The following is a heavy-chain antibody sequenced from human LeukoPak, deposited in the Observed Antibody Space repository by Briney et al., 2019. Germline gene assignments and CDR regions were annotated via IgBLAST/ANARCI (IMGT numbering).Heavy chain of an antibody. V-gene: IGHV1-18*01. CDR1: GYSFTSYG. CDR3: ARREQWLLHNWFDP. D-gene: IGHD6-19*01. CDR2: ISAYNGNT. J-gene: IGHJ5*02. Sequence: GASVKVSCKASGYSFTSYGISWVRQAPGQGLEWMGWISAYNGNTNYAQKLQGRVTMTTDTSTSTAYMELSSLRSEDTAVYYCARREQWLLHNWFDPWGQGTLVTVSS.